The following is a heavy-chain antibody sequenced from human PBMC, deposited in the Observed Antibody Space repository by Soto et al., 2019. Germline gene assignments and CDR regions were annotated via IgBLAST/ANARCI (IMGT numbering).Heavy chain of an antibody. Sequence: GESLKISCKGSGYSFTSYWIGWVRQMPGKGLEWMGIIYPGDSDTRYSPSFQGQVPFSADKYISTAYLQWSSLKASDTAMYYCARQGEEDIAAAGTWGYWGQGTLVTVSS. J-gene: IGHJ4*02. CDR1: GYSFTSYW. CDR2: IYPGDSDT. CDR3: ARQGEEDIAAAGTWGY. V-gene: IGHV5-51*01. D-gene: IGHD6-13*01.